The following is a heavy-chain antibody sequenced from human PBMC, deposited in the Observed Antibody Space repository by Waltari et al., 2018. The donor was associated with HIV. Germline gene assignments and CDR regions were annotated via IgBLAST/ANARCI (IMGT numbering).Heavy chain of an antibody. Sequence: EVQLVESGGGLVKPGGSLILSCAASGFAFSSDTMNWVRQTPGKGLEWISVISRSGEYIYYADSVKCRFTIARDNAKNSLYLQMNSLRAVDTGVYYCARELEGTVGNYFDPWGQGTLVTVSS. CDR1: GFAFSSDT. CDR2: ISRSGEYI. J-gene: IGHJ5*02. D-gene: IGHD1-7*01. CDR3: ARELEGTVGNYFDP. V-gene: IGHV3-21*02.